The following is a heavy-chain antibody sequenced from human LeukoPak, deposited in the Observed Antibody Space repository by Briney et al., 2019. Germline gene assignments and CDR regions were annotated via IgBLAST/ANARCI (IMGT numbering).Heavy chain of an antibody. J-gene: IGHJ4*02. Sequence: PSETLSLTCTVSGGSISSYYWSWIRQPPGKGLEWIGYIYYSGSTNYNPSLKSRVTISVDTSKNQFSLKLSSVTAADTAVYYCASGIVVVPAASDYWGQGTLVTVSS. D-gene: IGHD2-2*01. V-gene: IGHV4-59*08. CDR1: GGSISSYY. CDR2: IYYSGST. CDR3: ASGIVVVPAASDY.